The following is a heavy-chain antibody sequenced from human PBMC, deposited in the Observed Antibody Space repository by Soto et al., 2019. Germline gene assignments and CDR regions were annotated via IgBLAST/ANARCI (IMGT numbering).Heavy chain of an antibody. CDR3: ARDRDGGTYTYFDN. CDR1: GFIFSALG. D-gene: IGHD1-26*01. CDR2: LSHDGSNK. V-gene: IGHV3-30*03. Sequence: GGSLRLSCAASGFIFSALGIHWVRQAPGKGLEWVAFLSHDGSNKYYADSVRGRFTISRDNSKNTVYLQMNSLRPDDTAVYYCARDRDGGTYTYFDNWGQGARVTVSS. J-gene: IGHJ4*02.